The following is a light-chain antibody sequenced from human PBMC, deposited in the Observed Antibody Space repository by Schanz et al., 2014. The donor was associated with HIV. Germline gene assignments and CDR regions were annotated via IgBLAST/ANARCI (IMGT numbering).Light chain of an antibody. CDR3: CSYAGRYTFYV. J-gene: IGLJ1*01. V-gene: IGLV2-8*01. CDR1: SSDVGGHNY. Sequence: QSALTQPPSASGSPGQSVTISCTGTSSDVGGHNYVSWYQHHPGKAPKLIIFEVSERPSGVPDRFSGSKSGNTASLTVSGLQAEDEADYYCCSYAGRYTFYVFGTGTKLTVL. CDR2: EVS.